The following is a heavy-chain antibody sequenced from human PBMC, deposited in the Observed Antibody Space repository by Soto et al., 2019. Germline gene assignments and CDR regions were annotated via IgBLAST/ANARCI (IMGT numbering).Heavy chain of an antibody. V-gene: IGHV4-31*03. J-gene: IGHJ4*02. CDR1: GGSISSGGYY. D-gene: IGHD2-2*01. CDR2: IYYSGST. CDR3: ARRRYSSSTSCYARGVLDY. Sequence: PSETLSLTCTVSGGSISSGGYYWSWIRQHPGKGLEWIGYIYYSGSTYYNPSLKSRVTISVDTSKNQFSLKLSSVTAADTAVYYCARRRYSSSTSCYARGVLDYWGQGTLVTVSS.